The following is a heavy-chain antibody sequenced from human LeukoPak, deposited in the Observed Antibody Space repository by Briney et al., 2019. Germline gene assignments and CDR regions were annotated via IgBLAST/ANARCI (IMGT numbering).Heavy chain of an antibody. CDR3: ARGRMSDIVVVPAAFFDY. Sequence: SETLSLTCAVYGGSFSGYYWSWIRQPPGKGLDWIGEINHSGSTNYNPSLKSRVTISVDTSKNQFSLKLSSVTAADTAVYYCARGRMSDIVVVPAAFFDYWGQGTLVTVSS. CDR1: GGSFSGYY. V-gene: IGHV4-34*01. D-gene: IGHD2-2*01. CDR2: INHSGST. J-gene: IGHJ4*02.